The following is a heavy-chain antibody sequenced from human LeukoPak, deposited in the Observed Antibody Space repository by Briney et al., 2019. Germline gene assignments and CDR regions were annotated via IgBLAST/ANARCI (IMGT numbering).Heavy chain of an antibody. CDR3: AKDVAMVRGVITIFGFDY. V-gene: IGHV3-48*03. D-gene: IGHD3-10*01. CDR1: GFTFSSYE. Sequence: GGSLRLSCAASGFTFSSYEMNWVRQAPGKGLEWVSYISSSGSTIYYADSVKGRFTISRDNAKNSLYLQMNSLRAEDTAVYYCAKDVAMVRGVITIFGFDYWGQGTLVTVSS. J-gene: IGHJ4*02. CDR2: ISSSGSTI.